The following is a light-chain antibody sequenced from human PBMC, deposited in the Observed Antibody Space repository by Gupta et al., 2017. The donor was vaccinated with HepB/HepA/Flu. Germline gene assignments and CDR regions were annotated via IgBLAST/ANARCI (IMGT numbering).Light chain of an antibody. V-gene: IGLV1-44*01. Sequence: QSVLTQPPSTSGTPGQRVTISCSGSRYNIGSNTVNWYQQVPGTAPKLLIYSDDQRPSGVPDRFSGSKSGTSASLAISGLQSEDEADYYCAAWDDSLNGLWVFGVGTKLTVL. CDR1: RYNIGSNT. CDR2: SDD. J-gene: IGLJ3*02. CDR3: AAWDDSLNGLWV.